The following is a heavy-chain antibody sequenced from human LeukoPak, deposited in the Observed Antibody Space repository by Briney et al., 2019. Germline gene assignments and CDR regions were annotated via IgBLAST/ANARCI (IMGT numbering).Heavy chain of an antibody. Sequence: SVTVSCKASGGTFSSYAISWVRQAPGQGLEWMGGIIPIFGTANYAQKFQGRVTITADESTSTAYMELSSLRSEDTAVYYCARDSQITFGGVYAFDIWGQGTMVTVSS. CDR2: IIPIFGTA. CDR1: GGTFSSYA. V-gene: IGHV1-69*13. D-gene: IGHD3-16*01. J-gene: IGHJ3*02. CDR3: ARDSQITFGGVYAFDI.